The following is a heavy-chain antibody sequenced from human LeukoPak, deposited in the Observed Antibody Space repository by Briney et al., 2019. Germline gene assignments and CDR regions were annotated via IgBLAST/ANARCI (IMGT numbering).Heavy chain of an antibody. V-gene: IGHV4-39*01. CDR1: GGSISSSSYY. D-gene: IGHD5-24*01. CDR3: ARGSEMATIYDY. CDR2: IYYSGST. Sequence: SETLPLTCTVSGGSISSSSYYWGWIRQPPGKGLEWIGSIYYSGSTYYNPSLKGRVTISVDTSKNQFSLKLSSVTAADTAVYYCARGSEMATIYDYWGQGTLVTISS. J-gene: IGHJ4*02.